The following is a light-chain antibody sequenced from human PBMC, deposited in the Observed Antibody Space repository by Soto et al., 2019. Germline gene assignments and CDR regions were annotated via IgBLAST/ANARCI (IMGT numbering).Light chain of an antibody. Sequence: QSALTQPASVSGSPGQSVTISCTGTSMDVGRYEYVSWYQQQPGKPPRLIIYGVTYRPSGVSNRFSGSKSANTASLTISGLQSEDEGDYYCSSYTGDRVYVIFGGGTKLTVL. V-gene: IGLV2-14*01. CDR3: SSYTGDRVYVI. CDR2: GVT. J-gene: IGLJ2*01. CDR1: SMDVGRYEY.